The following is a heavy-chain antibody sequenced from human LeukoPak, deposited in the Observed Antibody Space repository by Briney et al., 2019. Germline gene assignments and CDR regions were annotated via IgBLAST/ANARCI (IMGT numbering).Heavy chain of an antibody. D-gene: IGHD3-10*01. CDR2: MRYDGSNK. J-gene: IGHJ3*02. V-gene: IGHV3-30*02. CDR1: GFTFSSYG. CDR3: AKDPGAALYAFDI. Sequence: PGGPLRLSCAASGFTFSSYGMHWVRQAPGKGLEWVAFMRYDGSNKYYADSVKGRFTISRDNSKNTLYLQMNSLRAEDTAVYYCAKDPGAALYAFDIWGQGTMVAVSS.